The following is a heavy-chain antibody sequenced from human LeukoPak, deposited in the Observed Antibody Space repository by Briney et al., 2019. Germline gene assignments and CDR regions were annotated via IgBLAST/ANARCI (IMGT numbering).Heavy chain of an antibody. CDR3: AKDMGRGAVAGVY. J-gene: IGHJ4*02. CDR1: GFTFSSYA. CDR2: ISYDGSNK. Sequence: GGSLRLSCAASGFTFSSYAMHWVRQAPGKGLEWVAVISYDGSNKYYADSVKGRFTISRDNSKNTLYLQMNSLRTEDTALYYCAKDMGRGAVAGVYWGQGTLVTVSS. V-gene: IGHV3-30-3*01. D-gene: IGHD6-19*01.